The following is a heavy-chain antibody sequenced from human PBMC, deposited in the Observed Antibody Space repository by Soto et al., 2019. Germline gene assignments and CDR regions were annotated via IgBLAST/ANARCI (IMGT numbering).Heavy chain of an antibody. J-gene: IGHJ2*01. Sequence: QVQLQQWGAGPLRPLETLSLTCGVSGGSFSGYYWAWIRQSPGKGLEWIGEINDRGSINYTPSLKSRVSISVATSKNHYSLNLRSVPAADTAVYYCARESHDILTGPPWVWYFDLWGRGTLVTVSS. CDR2: INDRGSI. CDR1: GGSFSGYY. D-gene: IGHD3-9*01. CDR3: ARESHDILTGPPWVWYFDL. V-gene: IGHV4-34*01.